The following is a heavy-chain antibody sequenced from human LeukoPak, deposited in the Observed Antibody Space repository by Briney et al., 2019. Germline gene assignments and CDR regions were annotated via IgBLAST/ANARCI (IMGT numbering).Heavy chain of an antibody. CDR3: ARGAPVAENWFDP. CDR1: GFTFSDYY. J-gene: IGHJ5*02. CDR2: ISSSGSTI. D-gene: IGHD4-23*01. Sequence: PGGSLRLSCAASGFTFSDYYMSWIRQAPGKGLEWVSYISSSGSTIYYADSVKGRFTISRDNSKNTLYLQMNSLRAEDTAVYYCARGAPVAENWFDPWGQGTLVTVSS. V-gene: IGHV3-11*01.